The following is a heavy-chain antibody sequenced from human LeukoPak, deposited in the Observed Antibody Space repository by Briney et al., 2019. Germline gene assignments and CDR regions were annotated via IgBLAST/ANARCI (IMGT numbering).Heavy chain of an antibody. V-gene: IGHV4-39*07. CDR3: ARDSYDTSGYFLV. CDR2: INHSGST. CDR1: GGSITSSSYY. Sequence: SETLSLTCIASGGSITSSSYYWGWIRQPPGKGLEWIGEINHSGSTNYNPSLKSRVTISVDTSKNQFSLKLSSVTAADTAVYYCARDSYDTSGYFLVWGQGTLVTVSS. D-gene: IGHD3-22*01. J-gene: IGHJ4*02.